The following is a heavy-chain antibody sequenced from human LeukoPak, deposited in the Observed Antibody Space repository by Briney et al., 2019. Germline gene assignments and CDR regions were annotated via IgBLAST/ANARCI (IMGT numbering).Heavy chain of an antibody. CDR1: GTSITNYY. J-gene: IGHJ5*02. D-gene: IGHD3-16*01. V-gene: IGHV4-4*09. Sequence: SEALSLTCTVSGTSITNYYWAWIRQTPGKGLEWIGYIYPDGSTKYNPSLKSRGAISVDTSNNQFSLKVTSMTAADTAVYYCARQDYWGWFAPWGQGTLVIVSS. CDR2: IYPDGST. CDR3: ARQDYWGWFAP.